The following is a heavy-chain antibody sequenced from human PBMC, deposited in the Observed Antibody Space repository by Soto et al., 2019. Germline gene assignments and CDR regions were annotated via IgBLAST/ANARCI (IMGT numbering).Heavy chain of an antibody. CDR2: ISWNSGSI. CDR1: GFTFDDYA. V-gene: IGHV3-9*01. Sequence: EVQLVESGGGLVQPGRSLRLSCAASGFTFDDYAMHWVRQAPGKGLEWVSGISWNSGSIGYADSVKGRFTISRDNAKNSLYLQMNSLRAEDTALYYCAKVKVVDDAFDIWGQGTMVTVSS. CDR3: AKVKVVDDAFDI. D-gene: IGHD5-12*01. J-gene: IGHJ3*02.